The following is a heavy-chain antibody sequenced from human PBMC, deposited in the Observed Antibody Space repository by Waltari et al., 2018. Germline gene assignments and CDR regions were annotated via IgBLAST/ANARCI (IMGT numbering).Heavy chain of an antibody. J-gene: IGHJ4*02. CDR3: ASLTYVVGAQV. Sequence: QLQLQESGPGLVKPSETLSLTCTVSGGSISSSSYYWGWIRQPPGKGLEWIGSIYYSGSTYYNPYRKTRVNISVDTSKIQFSLKLSTVTAAYTAVYYCASLTYVVGAQVWGQGTLVTVSS. CDR1: GGSISSSSYY. D-gene: IGHD1-26*01. CDR2: IYYSGST. V-gene: IGHV4-39*01.